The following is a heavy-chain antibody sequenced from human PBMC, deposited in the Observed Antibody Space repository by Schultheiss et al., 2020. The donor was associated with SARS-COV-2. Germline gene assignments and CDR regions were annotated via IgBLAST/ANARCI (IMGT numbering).Heavy chain of an antibody. Sequence: SQTLSLTCTVSGASTSSDTHHWNWIRQHPGKGLEWIGYIYHTGSTRYNPSLKSRVVISVDTSKNQFSLRLTSVTAADTAVYYCARAPDYGGNGGDWYFDLWGRGTLVTVSS. D-gene: IGHD4-23*01. CDR2: IYHTGST. CDR3: ARAPDYGGNGGDWYFDL. J-gene: IGHJ2*01. V-gene: IGHV4-31*03. CDR1: GASTSSDTHH.